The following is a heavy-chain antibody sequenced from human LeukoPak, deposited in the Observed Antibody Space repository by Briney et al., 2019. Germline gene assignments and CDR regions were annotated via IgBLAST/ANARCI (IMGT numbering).Heavy chain of an antibody. Sequence: ASVKVSCKASGYTFTGYYMHWVRQAPGQGLEWMGWINPNSGGTNYAQKFQGRVTMTRDTSISTAYMELSRLRSDDTAVYYCARVVATMTPYFDYWGQGTLVTVSS. V-gene: IGHV1-2*02. J-gene: IGHJ4*02. CDR1: GYTFTGYY. D-gene: IGHD5-12*01. CDR3: ARVVATMTPYFDY. CDR2: INPNSGGT.